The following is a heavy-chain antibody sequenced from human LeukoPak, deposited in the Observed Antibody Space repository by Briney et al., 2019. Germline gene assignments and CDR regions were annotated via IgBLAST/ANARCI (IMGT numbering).Heavy chain of an antibody. D-gene: IGHD3-22*01. CDR1: GYTFTSYG. J-gene: IGHJ4*02. Sequence: SCKASGYTFTSYGMHWVRQAPGKGLERVAVISYDGSNKYYADSVKGRFTISRDNSKNTLYLQMNSLRAEDTAVYYCAKDLGFYDSSARLDYWGQGTLVTVSS. V-gene: IGHV3-30*18. CDR2: ISYDGSNK. CDR3: AKDLGFYDSSARLDY.